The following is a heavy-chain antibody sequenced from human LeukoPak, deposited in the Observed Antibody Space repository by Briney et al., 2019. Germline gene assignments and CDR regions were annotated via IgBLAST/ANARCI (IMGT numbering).Heavy chain of an antibody. V-gene: IGHV4/OR15-8*01. J-gene: IGHJ4*02. CDR3: ARSHDHLWGNYPDY. Sequence: PSETLSLTCDVSGVSIDSTNWWNWVRQPPGKGLEWIGEIHHDGRINYNPSLKSRVTLSVDKSKNQFSLRLNSVTAADTAMYYCARSHDHLWGNYPDYWGQGTQVTVSS. D-gene: IGHD3-16*02. CDR2: IHHDGRI. CDR1: GVSIDSTNW.